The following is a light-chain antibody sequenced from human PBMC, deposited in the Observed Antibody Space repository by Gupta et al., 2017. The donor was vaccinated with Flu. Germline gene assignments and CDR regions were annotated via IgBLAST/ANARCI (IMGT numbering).Light chain of an antibody. Sequence: IVLTQSPDSLAVSLGERATIDCKSSQRVLYSSNNKNYLAWYQQKPGQPPKPLIYWSSTREFGVPDRFSGSGSGTDFTLTISSLQAEDVAVYYGQLYDSTLWTFGQGTKVEIK. CDR3: QLYDSTLWT. CDR1: QRVLYSSNNKNY. J-gene: IGKJ1*01. CDR2: WSS. V-gene: IGKV4-1*01.